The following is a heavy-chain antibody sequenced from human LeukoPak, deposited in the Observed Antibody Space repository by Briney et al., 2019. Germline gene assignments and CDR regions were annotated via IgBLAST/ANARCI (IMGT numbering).Heavy chain of an antibody. Sequence: GGSLRLSCAASGFTFSSYSMNWVRQAPGKGLEWVSSISSSSSYIYYADSVKGRFTISRDNAKNSLYLQMNSLRAEDTAVYYCHPCCGSGRWGYYFDHWGQGTLVTVSS. V-gene: IGHV3-21*01. CDR1: GFTFSSYS. D-gene: IGHD3-10*01. CDR2: ISSSSSYI. CDR3: HPCCGSGRWGYYFDH. J-gene: IGHJ4*02.